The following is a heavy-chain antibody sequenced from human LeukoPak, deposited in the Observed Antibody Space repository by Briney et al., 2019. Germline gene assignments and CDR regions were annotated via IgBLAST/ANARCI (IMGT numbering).Heavy chain of an antibody. V-gene: IGHV3-7*01. J-gene: IGHJ4*02. Sequence: GGSLRLSCEGSGFSFSSYWMTWVRQPPGKGPEWVANIRQDESERYSADSVKGRFTISRDNAKKSLYLQMNSLRAEDTAVYYCAASTSGNGYYWGQGTLVTVSS. CDR2: IRQDESER. D-gene: IGHD5-12*01. CDR1: GFSFSSYW. CDR3: AASTSGNGYY.